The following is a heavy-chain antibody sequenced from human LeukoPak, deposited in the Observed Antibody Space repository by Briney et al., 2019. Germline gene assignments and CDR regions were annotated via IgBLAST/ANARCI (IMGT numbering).Heavy chain of an antibody. CDR2: ISSSSSYI. CDR3: ARTGYSYGQRSDY. Sequence: PGGSLRLSCAASGFTLSSYSMNWVRQAPGKGLEWVSSISSSSSYIYYADSVKGRFTISRDNAKNSLYLQMNSLRAEDTAVYYCARTGYSYGQRSDYWGQGTLVTVSS. V-gene: IGHV3-21*01. J-gene: IGHJ4*02. D-gene: IGHD5-18*01. CDR1: GFTLSSYS.